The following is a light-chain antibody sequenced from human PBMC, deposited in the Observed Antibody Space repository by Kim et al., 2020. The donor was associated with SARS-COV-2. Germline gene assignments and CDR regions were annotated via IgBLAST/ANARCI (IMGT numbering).Light chain of an antibody. J-gene: IGLJ1*01. CDR2: DVS. V-gene: IGLV2-11*01. CDR3: CSYAGSYTYV. CDR1: SSDVGGYNY. Sequence: GQSVTISCTGTSSDVGGYNYVSWYQQHPGKAPKLMIYDVSRRPSGVPDCFSGSKSGNTASLPISGLQAEDEADYYFCSYAGSYTYVFGTGTKVTVL.